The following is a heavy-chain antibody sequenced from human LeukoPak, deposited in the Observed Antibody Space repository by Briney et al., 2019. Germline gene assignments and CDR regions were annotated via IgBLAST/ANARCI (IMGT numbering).Heavy chain of an antibody. CDR1: GFTFSSYA. V-gene: IGHV3-72*01. J-gene: IGHJ4*02. CDR3: ARAGRSGSYGYFDS. D-gene: IGHD1-26*01. Sequence: GGSLRLSCAASGFTFSSYAMSWVRQAPGKGLEWVGRSINKAYSYTTEYAASVKGRFTISRDDSKNSLYLQMDGLKTEDTAVYYCARAGRSGSYGYFDSWGQGTLVTVSS. CDR2: SINKAYSYTT.